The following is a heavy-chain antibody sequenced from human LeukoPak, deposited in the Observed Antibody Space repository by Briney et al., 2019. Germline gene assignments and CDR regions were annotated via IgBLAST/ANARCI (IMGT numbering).Heavy chain of an antibody. CDR1: GYTFSAFG. D-gene: IGHD3-22*01. Sequence: ASVKISCKACGYTFSAFGISCVLQAPGQGLEWMGWISTYNGNTNYAQKLQGRVAINTDTSTSTAYIELRSLRSDDAAVYYCARDCDRSGYYCYWGQGTLVTVSS. V-gene: IGHV1-18*01. J-gene: IGHJ4*02. CDR2: ISTYNGNT. CDR3: ARDCDRSGYYCY.